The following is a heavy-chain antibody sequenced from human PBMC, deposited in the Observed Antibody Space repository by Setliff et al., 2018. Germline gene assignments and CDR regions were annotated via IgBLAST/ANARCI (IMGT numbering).Heavy chain of an antibody. V-gene: IGHV3-33*01. J-gene: IGHJ4*02. CDR1: GFTFSTYR. Sequence: GGSLRLSCATSGFTFSTYRMHWVRQAPGKGLEWVAMIWAGGDRTFYLDSVKGRFTISRDNSKNTLYLQMNGLRAEDTAIYYCAGDPPGPHLVYTYWGQGALVTAPQ. CDR2: IWAGGDRT. D-gene: IGHD3-16*01. CDR3: AGDPPGPHLVYTY.